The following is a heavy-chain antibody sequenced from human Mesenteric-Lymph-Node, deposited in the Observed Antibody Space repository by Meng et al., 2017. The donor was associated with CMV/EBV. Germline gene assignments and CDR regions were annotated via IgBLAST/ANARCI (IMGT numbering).Heavy chain of an antibody. J-gene: IGHJ6*02. CDR3: ASSAAAGNYYYYYGMDI. CDR1: GYTFTSYD. CDR2: MNPNSGNT. Sequence: SVKVSCKASGYTFTSYDINWVRQATGQGLEWMGWMNPNSGNTGYAQKFQGRVTMTRNTPISTAYMELSSLRSEDTAVYYCASSAAAGNYYYYYGMDIWGQGTTVTVSS. V-gene: IGHV1-8*01. D-gene: IGHD6-13*01.